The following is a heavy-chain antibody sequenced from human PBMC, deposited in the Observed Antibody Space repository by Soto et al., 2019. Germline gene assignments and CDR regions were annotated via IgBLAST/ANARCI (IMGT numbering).Heavy chain of an antibody. V-gene: IGHV2-5*02. D-gene: IGHD3-22*01. CDR1: GFSLSTSGVG. CDR3: AHSGYYYDSSGLPLFDY. Sequence: QITLKESGPTLVTPTQTLTLTCTFSGFSLSTSGVGVGWIRQPPGKALEWLALIYWDDDKRYSPSLKSRLTITKDTSKNQVVLTMTNMDPVDTATYYCAHSGYYYDSSGLPLFDYWGQGTLVTVSS. J-gene: IGHJ4*02. CDR2: IYWDDDK.